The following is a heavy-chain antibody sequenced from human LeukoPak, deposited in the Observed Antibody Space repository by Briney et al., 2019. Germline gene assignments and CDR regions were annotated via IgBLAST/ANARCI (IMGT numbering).Heavy chain of an antibody. CDR3: ARANSYYDFWSGALDY. CDR2: IYYSGST. V-gene: IGHV4-59*01. CDR1: GGSISSYY. Sequence: SETLSLTCTVSGGSISSYYWSWIRQPPGKGLEWIGYIYYSGSTNYNPSLKSRVTISVDTSKNQFSLKLSSVTAADTAVYYCARANSYYDFWSGALDYWGQGTLVTVSS. D-gene: IGHD3-3*01. J-gene: IGHJ4*02.